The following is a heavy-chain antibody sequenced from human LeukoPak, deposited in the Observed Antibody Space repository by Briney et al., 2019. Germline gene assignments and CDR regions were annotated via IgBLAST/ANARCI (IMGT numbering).Heavy chain of an antibody. CDR1: GYTFTGYY. CDR2: INPNSGGT. V-gene: IGHV1-2*02. CDR3: ARGKVATILIFDY. D-gene: IGHD5-12*01. Sequence: GASVKVSCKASGYTFTGYYMHWVRQAPGQGLEWMGWINPNSGGTNYAQKFQGRVTMTRDTSISTAYMELSRLRSDDTAVYYCARGKVATILIFDYWGQGTLVTVSS. J-gene: IGHJ4*02.